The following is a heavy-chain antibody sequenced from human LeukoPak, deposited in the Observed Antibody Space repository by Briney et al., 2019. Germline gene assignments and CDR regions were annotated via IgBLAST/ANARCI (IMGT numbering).Heavy chain of an antibody. CDR1: GGSFSGDY. CDR2: INHSGST. V-gene: IGHV4-34*01. Sequence: QSSETLSLTCAVYGGSFSGDYWSWIRQPPGKGLEWIGQINHSGSTNYNPSLKSRVTISLDTSKNQFSLKLRSVTAADTAVYYCARGPATFTMIVVVHSEYYFDYWGQGTLVTVSS. D-gene: IGHD3-22*01. J-gene: IGHJ4*02. CDR3: ARGPATFTMIVVVHSEYYFDY.